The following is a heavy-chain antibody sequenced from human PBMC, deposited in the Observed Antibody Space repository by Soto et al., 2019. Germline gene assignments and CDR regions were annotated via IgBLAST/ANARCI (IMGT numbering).Heavy chain of an antibody. Sequence: EVQLVQSGAEVKKPGESLRISCKGSGYSFTNYWIAWVRQMPGKGLEWMGIIYPGDSGTTYSPSFQGQVTMSVDKSLSTAYLQWSSLKASETAMYYCARIGYCSSINCLGARNGMDVWGRGTKVTVSS. J-gene: IGHJ6*02. D-gene: IGHD2-2*01. CDR1: GYSFTNYW. CDR3: ARIGYCSSINCLGARNGMDV. CDR2: IYPGDSGT. V-gene: IGHV5-51*01.